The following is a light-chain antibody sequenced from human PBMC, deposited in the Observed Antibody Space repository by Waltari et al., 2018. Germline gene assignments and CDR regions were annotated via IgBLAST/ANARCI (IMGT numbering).Light chain of an antibody. CDR2: WAS. Sequence: LGERATIHCKSSQSVLYSSNNKNYLAWYQQKPGQPPKLLISWASTRESGVPDRFSGSGSGTDFTLTISSLQAEDVAVYYCQEYYSTPLTFGQGTKLEIK. J-gene: IGKJ2*01. CDR3: QEYYSTPLT. CDR1: QSVLYSSNNKNY. V-gene: IGKV4-1*01.